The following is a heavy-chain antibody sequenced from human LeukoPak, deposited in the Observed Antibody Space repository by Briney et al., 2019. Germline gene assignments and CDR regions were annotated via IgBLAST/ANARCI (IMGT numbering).Heavy chain of an antibody. Sequence: TGGSLRLSCAASGFTVSSNYMSWVRQAPGKGLEWVSVIYSGGSTYYADSVKGRFTISRDNSKNTLYLQMNSLRAEDTAVYYCAREPQSGSYFDYWGQGTLVTVSS. CDR1: GFTVSSNY. V-gene: IGHV3-53*01. CDR2: IYSGGST. J-gene: IGHJ4*02. D-gene: IGHD1-26*01. CDR3: AREPQSGSYFDY.